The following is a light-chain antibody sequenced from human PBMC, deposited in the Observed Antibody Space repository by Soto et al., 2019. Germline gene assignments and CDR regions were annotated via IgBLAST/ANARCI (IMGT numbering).Light chain of an antibody. Sequence: DLQITQSPSAQCRSVVARVTNTCRASQTISSWLAWYQQKPGKAPKLLIYKASTLKSGVPSRFSGSGSGTEFTLTISSLQPDEFATYYCKHYNSYSEAVGQGNKVDIK. V-gene: IGKV1-5*03. CDR3: KHYNSYSEA. CDR1: QTISSW. CDR2: KAS. J-gene: IGKJ1*01.